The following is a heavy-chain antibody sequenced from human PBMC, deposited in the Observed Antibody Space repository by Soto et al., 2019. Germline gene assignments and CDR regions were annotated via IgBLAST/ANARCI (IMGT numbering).Heavy chain of an antibody. J-gene: IGHJ4*02. D-gene: IGHD1-7*01. Sequence: PGGSLRLSCAASGFIFSNYVMTWVRQAPGKGLEWVSGISGNGGNTYYADSAQGRFTISRDNSKNTLYLQMSSLRDDDTAVYYCAKVPLNSWIYLYFEHWGQGILVTVSS. CDR3: AKVPLNSWIYLYFEH. CDR2: ISGNGGNT. V-gene: IGHV3-23*01. CDR1: GFIFSNYV.